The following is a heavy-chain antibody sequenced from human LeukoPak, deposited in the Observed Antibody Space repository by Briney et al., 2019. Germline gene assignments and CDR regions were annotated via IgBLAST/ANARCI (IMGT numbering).Heavy chain of an antibody. V-gene: IGHV3-66*01. CDR1: GFTVSSNY. CDR3: ARDLKQQLGLVGAFDI. CDR2: IYSGGST. D-gene: IGHD6-13*01. J-gene: IGHJ3*02. Sequence: GGSLRLSCAASGFTVSSNYMSWVRQAPGKGLEWVSVIYSGGSTYYADSVKGRFTISRDNSKNTLYLQMNSLRAEDTAVYYCARDLKQQLGLVGAFDIWGQGTMVTVSS.